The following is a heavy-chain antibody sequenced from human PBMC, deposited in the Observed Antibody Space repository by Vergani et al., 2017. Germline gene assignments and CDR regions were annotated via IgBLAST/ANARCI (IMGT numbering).Heavy chain of an antibody. V-gene: IGHV3-21*01. CDR1: GFTFSHYS. CDR3: ARGSWFGESYYGMDV. D-gene: IGHD3-10*01. J-gene: IGHJ6*02. CDR2: ISGNNDDV. Sequence: EVQMVESGGGLVKPGGSLRLSCVASGFTFSHYSMNWVRQAPGKGLEWVSSISGNNDDVYYADSVKGRFTISRDNAKNSLYLQMNSLRAEDTAVYYCARGSWFGESYYGMDVWGQGTTVTVSS.